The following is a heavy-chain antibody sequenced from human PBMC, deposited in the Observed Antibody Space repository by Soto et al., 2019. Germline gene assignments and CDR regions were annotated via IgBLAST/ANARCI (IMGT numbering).Heavy chain of an antibody. CDR3: ARDVRYYDSSGYYWFGY. V-gene: IGHV1-3*01. CDR1: GYTFTSYA. CDR2: INAGNGNT. Sequence: ASVKVSCKASGYTFTSYAMHWVRQAPGQRLEWMGWINAGNGNTKYSQKFQGRVTITRDTSASTAYMELSSLRSEDTAVYYCARDVRYYDSSGYYWFGYWGQGTLVTSPQ. D-gene: IGHD3-22*01. J-gene: IGHJ5*01.